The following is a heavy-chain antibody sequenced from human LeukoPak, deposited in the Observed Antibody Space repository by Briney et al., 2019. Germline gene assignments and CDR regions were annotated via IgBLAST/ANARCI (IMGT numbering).Heavy chain of an antibody. V-gene: IGHV1-69*04. J-gene: IGHJ5*02. D-gene: IGHD6-19*01. CDR3: WRAYDSTVAGNWLDP. CDR1: GCTFSSYA. CDR2: IIPILGIA. Sequence: VASVNVSCKASGCTFSSYAISWVRQAPGQGLEWMGRIIPILGIANYAQKFQGRVTITADKSTSTAYKDLNNLRSYDTAVYYFWRAYDSTVAGNWLDPWGQGSLVTLCS.